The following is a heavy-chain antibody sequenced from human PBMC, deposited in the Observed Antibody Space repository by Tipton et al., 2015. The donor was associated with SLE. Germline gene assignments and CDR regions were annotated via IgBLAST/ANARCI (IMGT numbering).Heavy chain of an antibody. CDR1: GYSITRGDY. D-gene: IGHD2-15*01. CDR2: LYHRGST. CDR3: AGAWQGYCSGGTCYVLDY. J-gene: IGHJ4*02. Sequence: TLSLTCAVSGYSITRGDYWGWIRQPPGKGLVWVGSLYHRGSTYYNPSLKSRVTISTDTSKSEIYLKLRSVTAADTAVYYCAGAWQGYCSGGTCYVLDYWGQGTLVTVSS. V-gene: IGHV4-38-2*01.